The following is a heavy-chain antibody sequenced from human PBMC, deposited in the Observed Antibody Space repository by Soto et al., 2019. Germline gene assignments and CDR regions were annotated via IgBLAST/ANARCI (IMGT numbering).Heavy chain of an antibody. D-gene: IGHD3-22*01. Sequence: GGSLRLSCAASGFTFSSYSMNWVRQAPGKGLEWVSYISSSSSTIYYADSVKGRFTISRDNAKNSLYLQMNSLRDEDTAVYYCARQFTMIVVVIRSPRGAFDIWGQGTMVTVS. CDR2: ISSSSSTI. V-gene: IGHV3-48*02. J-gene: IGHJ3*02. CDR3: ARQFTMIVVVIRSPRGAFDI. CDR1: GFTFSSYS.